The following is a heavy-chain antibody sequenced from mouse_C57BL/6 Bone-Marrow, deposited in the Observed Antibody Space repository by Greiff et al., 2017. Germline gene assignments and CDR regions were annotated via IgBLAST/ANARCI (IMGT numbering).Heavy chain of an antibody. CDR1: GFTFSDYG. J-gene: IGHJ1*03. V-gene: IGHV5-17*01. D-gene: IGHD1-1*01. CDR2: ISSGSSTI. CDR3: ARSYGSSFYWYFDV. Sequence: DVQLQESGGGLVKPGGSLKLSCAASGFTFSDYGMHWVRQAPEKGLEWVAYISSGSSTIYYADTVKGRFTISRDNAKNTLFLQMTSLRSEDTAMYYCARSYGSSFYWYFDVWGTGTTVTVSS.